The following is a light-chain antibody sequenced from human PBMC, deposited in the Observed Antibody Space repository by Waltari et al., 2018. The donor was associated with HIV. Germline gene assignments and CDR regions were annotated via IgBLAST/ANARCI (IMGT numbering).Light chain of an antibody. CDR3: QQYNSLPWT. CDR2: QSS. V-gene: IGKV1-5*03. J-gene: IGKJ1*01. CDR1: QTVNKW. Sequence: DIQLTQPPSTLSTSVGDRVIITCRASQTVNKWLAWYQQKLGRAPRVIIYQSSTLENGVPSRFSGSASGVDFTLTISSLQPEDLGTYYCQQYNSLPWTFGQGTRVEV.